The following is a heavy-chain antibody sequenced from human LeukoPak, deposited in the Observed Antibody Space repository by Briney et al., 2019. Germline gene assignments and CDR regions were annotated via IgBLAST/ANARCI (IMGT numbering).Heavy chain of an antibody. CDR3: ARDLRGSWYIDY. Sequence: PSETLSLTCTVSGGSISSSSYYWGWIRQPPGKGLEWIGSIYYSGSTYYNPSLKSRVTISVDTSKNQFSLKLSSVTAADTAVYYCARDLRGSWYIDYWGQGTLVTVSS. CDR2: IYYSGST. J-gene: IGHJ4*02. V-gene: IGHV4-39*07. D-gene: IGHD2-15*01. CDR1: GGSISSSSYY.